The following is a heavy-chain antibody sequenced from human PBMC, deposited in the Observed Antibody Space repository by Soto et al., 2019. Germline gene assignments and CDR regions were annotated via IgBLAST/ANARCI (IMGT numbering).Heavy chain of an antibody. V-gene: IGHV3-30*18. J-gene: IGHJ4*02. CDR2: ISYDGSNK. CDR3: AKDRYYYDSSGLDY. Sequence: HPGGSLRLSCAASGFTFSSYGMHWVRQAPGKGLEWVAVISYDGSNKYYADSVKGRFTISRDNSKNTLYLQMNSLRAEDTAVYYCAKDRYYYDSSGLDYWGQGTLVTVSS. CDR1: GFTFSSYG. D-gene: IGHD3-22*01.